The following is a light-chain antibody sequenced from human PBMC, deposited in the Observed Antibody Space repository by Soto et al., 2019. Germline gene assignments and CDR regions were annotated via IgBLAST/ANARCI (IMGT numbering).Light chain of an antibody. V-gene: IGKV3-20*01. Sequence: IVLTQSPATLSLSPGERATLSCTASQHVTTTYIAWYQQKFGQAPRLLIYGASTRATGTPDRFTGGGFGTDFILTISRVEPEDFAVYYCQQYDSSFTFGGGTKV. J-gene: IGKJ4*01. CDR3: QQYDSSFT. CDR2: GAS. CDR1: QHVTTTY.